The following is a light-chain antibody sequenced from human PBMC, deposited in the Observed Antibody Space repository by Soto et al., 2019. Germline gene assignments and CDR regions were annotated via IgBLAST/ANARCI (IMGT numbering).Light chain of an antibody. Sequence: EIVLTQSPGTLSLSPGERATLSCRASQSLSSSYLAWYQQKPGQAPRLLIYGASSRATGIPDRFRGSGSGTDFTLTISRLEPEDFAVYYCQQYGNSPYTFGQGTKLEIK. V-gene: IGKV3-20*01. CDR2: GAS. J-gene: IGKJ2*01. CDR1: QSLSSSY. CDR3: QQYGNSPYT.